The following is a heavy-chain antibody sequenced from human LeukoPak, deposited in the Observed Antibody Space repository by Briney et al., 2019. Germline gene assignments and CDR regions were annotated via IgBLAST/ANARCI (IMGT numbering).Heavy chain of an antibody. CDR1: GGTFSSYA. V-gene: IGHV1-69*05. D-gene: IGHD2-15*01. Sequence: GASVTVSCKASGGTFSSYAISWVRQAPGQGLEWMGRIIPIFGTANYAQKFQGRVTITTDESTSTAYMELSSLRSEDTAVYYCARDGPTWAGDCSGGSCYSPTRAPDYWGQGTLVTVSS. CDR3: ARDGPTWAGDCSGGSCYSPTRAPDY. CDR2: IIPIFGTA. J-gene: IGHJ4*02.